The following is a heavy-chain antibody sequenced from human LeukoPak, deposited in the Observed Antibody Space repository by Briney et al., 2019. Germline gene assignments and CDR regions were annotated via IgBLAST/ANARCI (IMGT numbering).Heavy chain of an antibody. CDR2: IYYSGST. CDR3: ARGSGAFDI. CDR1: GSSISSYY. J-gene: IGHJ3*02. Sequence: SETLSLTCTVSGSSISSYYWSWIRQPPGKGLEWIGYIYYSGSTNYNPSLKSRVTISVDTSKNQFSLKLSSVTAADTAVYYCARGSGAFDIWGQGTMVTVSS. V-gene: IGHV4-59*08.